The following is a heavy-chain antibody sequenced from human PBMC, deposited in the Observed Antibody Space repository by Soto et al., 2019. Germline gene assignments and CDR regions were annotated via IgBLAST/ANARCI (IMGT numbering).Heavy chain of an antibody. Sequence: GGSLRLSCAASGFTFSSYSMNWVRQAPGKGLEWVSYISSSSSTIYYADSVKGRFTISRDNAKNSLYLQMNSLRDEDTAVYYCARDTARKDYYDSSGYYPTLFDYWGQGTLVTVSS. D-gene: IGHD3-22*01. CDR3: ARDTARKDYYDSSGYYPTLFDY. CDR2: ISSSSSTI. J-gene: IGHJ4*02. CDR1: GFTFSSYS. V-gene: IGHV3-48*02.